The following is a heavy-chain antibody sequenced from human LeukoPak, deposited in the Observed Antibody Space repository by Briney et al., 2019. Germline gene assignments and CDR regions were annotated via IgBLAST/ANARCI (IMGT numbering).Heavy chain of an antibody. J-gene: IGHJ4*02. CDR3: ARDEGPPTYDSSGYYPTFDY. CDR1: GFTFSSYA. Sequence: QAGGSLRLSCAASGFTFSSYAMHWVRQAPGKGLEWVAVISYDGSNKYYADSVKGRFTISRDNSKNTLYLQMNSLRAEDTAVYYCARDEGPPTYDSSGYYPTFDYWGQGTLVTVSS. V-gene: IGHV3-30-3*01. D-gene: IGHD3-22*01. CDR2: ISYDGSNK.